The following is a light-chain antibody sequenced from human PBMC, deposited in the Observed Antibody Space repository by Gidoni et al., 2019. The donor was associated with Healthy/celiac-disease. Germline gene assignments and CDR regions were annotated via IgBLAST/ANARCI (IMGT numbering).Light chain of an antibody. V-gene: IGLV1-47*02. Sequence: QSVLTQPPSASGTPGQRVTISCSGSSPNSGSNYVYWYQQLPATAPKLLIYSNNQRPSGVPGRFSGSKSGTAASLTISGHRSEDDADYYCAAWDDSLSGVVFGGGTKLTVL. CDR2: SNN. J-gene: IGLJ2*01. CDR1: SPNSGSNY. CDR3: AAWDDSLSGVV.